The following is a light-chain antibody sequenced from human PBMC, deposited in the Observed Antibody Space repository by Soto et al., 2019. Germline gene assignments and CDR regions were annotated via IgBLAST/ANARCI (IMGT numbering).Light chain of an antibody. V-gene: IGKV3-20*01. CDR2: GAS. CDR1: QSVSNDF. CDR3: QQYGSSPPRT. J-gene: IGKJ1*01. Sequence: IVLTQSPGILSLSPGESATLSCRASQSVSNDFLAWYQQKPGQAPRLLIYGASTRATDVPDRFSGSGSGADFTLTISRLEPEDFAVYYCQQYGSSPPRTFGQGTKVE.